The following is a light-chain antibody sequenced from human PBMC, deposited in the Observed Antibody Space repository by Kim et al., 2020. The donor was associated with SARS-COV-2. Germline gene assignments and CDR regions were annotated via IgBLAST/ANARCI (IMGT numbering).Light chain of an antibody. V-gene: IGKV4-1*01. J-gene: IGKJ2*03. CDR2: WAS. CDR1: QSVSCSSNDKDC. Sequence: DIVMTQPSESLAVSLGERVTISCRSSQSVSCSSNDKDCLAWYQQKPGQPPKVLIYWASTRESGVPDRFSGSGSGTHFTLTISDLQAEDVASYYCQQYSSSPYSFGRGTKLEIK. CDR3: QQYSSSPYS.